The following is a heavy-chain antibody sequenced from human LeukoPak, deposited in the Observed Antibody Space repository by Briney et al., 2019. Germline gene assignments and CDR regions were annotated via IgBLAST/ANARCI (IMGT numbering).Heavy chain of an antibody. Sequence: AGGSLRLSCAASGFTFSSYSMNWVRQAPGKGLEWVSSISSSSSYIYYVDSVKGRFTISRDNAKNSLYLQMNSLRAEDTAVYYCAREGGGFDYWGQGTLVTVSS. J-gene: IGHJ4*02. D-gene: IGHD3-16*01. V-gene: IGHV3-21*01. CDR3: AREGGGFDY. CDR2: ISSSSSYI. CDR1: GFTFSSYS.